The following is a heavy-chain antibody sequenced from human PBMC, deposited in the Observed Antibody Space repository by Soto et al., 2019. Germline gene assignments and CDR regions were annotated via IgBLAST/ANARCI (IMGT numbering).Heavy chain of an antibody. CDR1: GYSFTSYW. Sequence: EVQLVQSGAEVKKPGESLKISCKTSGYSFTSYWIGWERQMPGKGMEWMGNIYPYDSDTRYSPSFQGQVTISADTSITTAYLQWSGLRASDTAMYFCARHLVGSTRGNFDYWGQGTLVTVSS. CDR2: IYPYDSDT. V-gene: IGHV5-51*01. D-gene: IGHD2-2*01. CDR3: ARHLVGSTRGNFDY. J-gene: IGHJ4*01.